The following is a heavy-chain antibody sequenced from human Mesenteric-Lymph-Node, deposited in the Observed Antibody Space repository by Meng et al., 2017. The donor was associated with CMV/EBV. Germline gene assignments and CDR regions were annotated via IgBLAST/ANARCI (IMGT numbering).Heavy chain of an antibody. D-gene: IGHD5-18*01. CDR3: ATDRMDTSARRGFFDY. V-gene: IGHV3-21*01. CDR1: GFTLSSYE. J-gene: IGHJ4*02. CDR2: ISTTSTYI. Sequence: GGSLRLSCVASGFTLSSYEVNWVRQDPGKGLEWVSSISTTSTYISYADSLKGRFTISRDNAKNSLYLQMNSLRSEDTAMYYCATDRMDTSARRGFFDYWGQGTLVTVSS.